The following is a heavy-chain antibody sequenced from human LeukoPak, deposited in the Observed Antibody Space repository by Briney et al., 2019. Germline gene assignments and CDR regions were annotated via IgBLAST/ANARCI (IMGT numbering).Heavy chain of an antibody. CDR2: IYSGGST. V-gene: IGHV3-66*01. J-gene: IGHJ4*02. CDR1: EFTVSNNY. Sequence: GGSLRLSCAASEFTVSNNYMSWVRRAPGKGLEWIAVIYSGGSTFHADSVKGRFIISRDNSKNTLYLQMNSLRVEDTAVYYCARSDQRYYFDYWGQGTLVTVSS. D-gene: IGHD2-2*01. CDR3: ARSDQRYYFDY.